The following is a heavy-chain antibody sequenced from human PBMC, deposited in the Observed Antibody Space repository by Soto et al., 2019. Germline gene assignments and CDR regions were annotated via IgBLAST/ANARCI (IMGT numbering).Heavy chain of an antibody. CDR2: IYSGGST. V-gene: IGHV3-53*01. J-gene: IGHJ4*02. D-gene: IGHD3-22*01. Sequence: GGSLRLSCAASGFTVSSNYMSWVRQAPGKGLEWVSVIYSGGSTYYADSVKGRFTISRDNSKNTLYLQMNSLRAEDTAVYYCARDRMPPGSGYSHWGQGTLVTVSS. CDR3: ARDRMPPGSGYSH. CDR1: GFTVSSNY.